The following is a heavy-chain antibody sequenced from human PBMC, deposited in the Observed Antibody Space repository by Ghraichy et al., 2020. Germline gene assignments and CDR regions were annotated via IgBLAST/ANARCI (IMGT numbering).Heavy chain of an antibody. CDR1: GFSFARHT. V-gene: IGHV3-23*01. D-gene: IGHD1-26*01. CDR2: INGNGGST. CDR3: AKDLVGLNNY. Sequence: GGSLRLSCGASGFSFARHTMTWVRQAPGKGLEWVSAINGNGGSTYYADSVKGRFTISRDNSNNTLYLEMNNLRAEDTALYYCAKDLVGLNNYWGQGTLVTVSS. J-gene: IGHJ4*02.